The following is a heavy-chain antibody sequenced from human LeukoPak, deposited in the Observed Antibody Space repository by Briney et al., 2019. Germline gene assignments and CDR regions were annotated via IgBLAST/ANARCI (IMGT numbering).Heavy chain of an antibody. D-gene: IGHD2-2*01. CDR3: ARDIGCISTSCYAGYFQH. J-gene: IGHJ1*01. CDR2: IWYDGSNK. V-gene: IGHV3-33*01. CDR1: GFTFSSYG. Sequence: AGGSLRLSCAASGFTFSSYGMHWVRQAPGKGLEWVAVIWYDGSNKYYGDSVKGRFTISRDNSKNTLYLQMNSLRAEDTAVYYCARDIGCISTSCYAGYFQHWGHGTLVTVSS.